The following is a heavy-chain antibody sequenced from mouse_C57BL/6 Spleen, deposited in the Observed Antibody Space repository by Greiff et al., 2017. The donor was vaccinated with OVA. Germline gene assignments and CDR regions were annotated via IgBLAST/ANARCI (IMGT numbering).Heavy chain of an antibody. J-gene: IGHJ4*01. V-gene: IGHV2-5*01. Sequence: VQLQQSGPGLVQPSLSLSITCTVSGFSLTSYGVHWVRQSPGKGLEWLGVIWRGGSTDYNAAFMSRLSITKDNSKSQVFFKMNSLQADDTAIYYCAKKADYYGSSFYAMDYWGQGTSVTVSS. CDR3: AKKADYYGSSFYAMDY. D-gene: IGHD1-1*01. CDR1: GFSLTSYG. CDR2: IWRGGST.